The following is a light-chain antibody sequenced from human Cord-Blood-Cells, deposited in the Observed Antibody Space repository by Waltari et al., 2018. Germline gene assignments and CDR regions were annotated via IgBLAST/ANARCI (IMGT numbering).Light chain of an antibody. CDR3: QQYNSYIFT. CDR2: DAS. V-gene: IGKV1-5*01. J-gene: IGKJ3*01. CDR1: QSISSW. Sequence: DIQMTQSPSTLSASVGDRVTITCRASQSISSWLAWYQQKPGKAPKLLIYDASSLESGVPSRFRGSGSGTEFTLTISSLQPDYFATYYCQQYNSYIFTFRPGTKVDIK.